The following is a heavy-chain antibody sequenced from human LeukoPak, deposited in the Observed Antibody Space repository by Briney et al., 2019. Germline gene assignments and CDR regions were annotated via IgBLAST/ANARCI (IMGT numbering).Heavy chain of an antibody. D-gene: IGHD3-22*01. CDR3: ARSPYYYDSSGYSRYFDY. CDR1: GFTVSSNY. CDR2: IYSGGST. V-gene: IGHV3-66*01. J-gene: IGHJ4*02. Sequence: PGGSLRLSCAASGFTVSSNYMSWVRQAPGKGLEWVSVIYSGGSTYYADSVKGRFTISRDNSKNTLYLQMNSLRAEDTAVYYCARSPYYYDSSGYSRYFDYWGQGTLVTVSS.